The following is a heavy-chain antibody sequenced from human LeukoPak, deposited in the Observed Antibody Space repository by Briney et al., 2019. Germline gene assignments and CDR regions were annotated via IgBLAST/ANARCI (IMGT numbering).Heavy chain of an antibody. D-gene: IGHD6-13*01. Sequence: GGSLRLSCAASGFTFSSYGMSWVRQAPGKGLEWVANIKQDGSEKYYVDSVKGRFTISRDNAKNSLYLQMNSLRAEDTAVYYCATLYSSSWYWSAYYFDYWGQGTLVTVSS. CDR1: GFTFSSYG. J-gene: IGHJ4*02. V-gene: IGHV3-7*01. CDR2: IKQDGSEK. CDR3: ATLYSSSWYWSAYYFDY.